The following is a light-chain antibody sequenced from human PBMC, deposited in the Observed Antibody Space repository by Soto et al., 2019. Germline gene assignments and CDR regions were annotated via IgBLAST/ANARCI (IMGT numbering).Light chain of an antibody. CDR1: SSDVGAYNY. J-gene: IGLJ1*01. CDR2: DVS. V-gene: IGLV2-14*01. CDR3: TSYTSSSTYG. Sequence: QSALTQPASVSGSPGESITISCTGTSSDVGAYNYVSWYQQDPGKAPKLMIYDVSSRPSGVSNRFSGSKSGHTASLTISGLQAEDEADYYCTSYTSSSTYGVGTGTKLTVL.